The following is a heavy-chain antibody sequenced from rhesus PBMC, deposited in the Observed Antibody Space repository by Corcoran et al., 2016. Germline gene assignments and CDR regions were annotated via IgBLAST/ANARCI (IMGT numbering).Heavy chain of an antibody. CDR1: GGSISSSY. CDR2: IYGSGSST. V-gene: IGHV4-169*02. Sequence: QVQLQESGPGLVKPSETLSVTCAVSGGSISSSYWSWIRQAPGKGLEWIGYIYGSGSSTNYNPSLKSRGTLSVDTSKNQLSLKLSAVTAADTAGYYCASDPLGGGDYWGQGVLVTVSS. J-gene: IGHJ4*01. CDR3: ASDPLGGGDY. D-gene: IGHD3-34*01.